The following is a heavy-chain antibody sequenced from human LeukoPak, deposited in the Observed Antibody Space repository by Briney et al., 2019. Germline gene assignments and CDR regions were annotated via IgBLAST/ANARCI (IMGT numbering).Heavy chain of an antibody. D-gene: IGHD2-2*01. CDR3: AKDWRPYCSSTTCYVSWFDP. CDR1: GFTFSSYG. CDR2: IRYDGSNK. V-gene: IGHV3-30*02. J-gene: IGHJ5*02. Sequence: GGSPRLSCAASGFTFSSYGMHWVRQAPGKGLEWVAFIRYDGSNKYYADSVKGRFTISRDNSKNTLYLQMNSLRAEDTAVYYCAKDWRPYCSSTTCYVSWFDPWGQGTLVTVSS.